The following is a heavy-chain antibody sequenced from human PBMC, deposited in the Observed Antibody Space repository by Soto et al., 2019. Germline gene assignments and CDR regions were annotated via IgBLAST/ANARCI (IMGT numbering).Heavy chain of an antibody. Sequence: NPSETLSLTCTVSGGSISSGGYYWSWIRQPPGKGLEWIGYIYYSGSTYYNPSLKSRVTISVDTSKNQFSLKLSSVTAADTAVYYCARVTYYDSSGYISPKAFDIWGQGTMVTVSS. V-gene: IGHV4-30-4*01. J-gene: IGHJ3*02. D-gene: IGHD3-22*01. CDR2: IYYSGST. CDR3: ARVTYYDSSGYISPKAFDI. CDR1: GGSISSGGYY.